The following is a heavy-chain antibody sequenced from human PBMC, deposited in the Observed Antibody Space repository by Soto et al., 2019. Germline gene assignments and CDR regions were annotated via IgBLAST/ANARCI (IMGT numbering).Heavy chain of an antibody. V-gene: IGHV1-69*06. CDR2: IIPMFGTT. CDR3: ARGVVPAAGAAPHYFHYGVDV. J-gene: IGHJ6*02. CDR1: GDTFKKFA. Sequence: QVQLVQSGPEVKKPGSSVKVSCKTSGDTFKKFAISWVRQAPGQGPEWMGGIIPMFGTTKYTQKFQGRVTLTEDKSTGTAYMELTSLMSEDTATYFCARGVVPAAGAAPHYFHYGVDVWGQGNTVTVSS. D-gene: IGHD2-2*01.